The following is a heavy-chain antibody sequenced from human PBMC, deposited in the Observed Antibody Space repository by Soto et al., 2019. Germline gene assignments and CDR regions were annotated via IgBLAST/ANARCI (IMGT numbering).Heavy chain of an antibody. CDR2: ISGSGGST. J-gene: IGHJ4*02. Sequence: PGGSLRLSCAASGFTFNSYAMSWVRRAPGKGLEWVSAISGSGGSTYYADSVKGRFTISRDNSKNTLYLQMNSLRAEDTAVYYCAGSPRAPGDKQWLVTNFDYWGQGTLVTVSS. CDR3: AGSPRAPGDKQWLVTNFDY. CDR1: GFTFNSYA. V-gene: IGHV3-23*01. D-gene: IGHD6-19*01.